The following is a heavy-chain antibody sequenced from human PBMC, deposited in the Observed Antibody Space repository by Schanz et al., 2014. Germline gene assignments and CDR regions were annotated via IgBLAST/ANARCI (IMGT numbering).Heavy chain of an antibody. Sequence: EVQLVESGGGFVQPGGSLRLSCAASGFTFSDSWMHWVRQAPGKGLVWVSRTSNDGSFTTFADSVKGRFTISRDNAKNTLYLQMNSLRAEDTAVYYCAKEGSIYWDRSVDYWGQGTLVTVSS. J-gene: IGHJ4*02. V-gene: IGHV3-74*01. CDR1: GFTFSDSW. CDR3: AKEGSIYWDRSVDY. D-gene: IGHD1-26*01. CDR2: TSNDGSFT.